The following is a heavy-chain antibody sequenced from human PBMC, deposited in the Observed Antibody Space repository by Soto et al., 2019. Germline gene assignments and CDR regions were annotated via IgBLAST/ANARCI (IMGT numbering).Heavy chain of an antibody. J-gene: IGHJ4*02. CDR3: ATGDIVLMVYAQLDY. CDR1: GFTFGSYA. D-gene: IGHD2-8*01. Sequence: PGGSLRLSCAASGFTFGSYAMSWVRQAPGKGLEWVSAISGSGGSTYYADSVKGRFTISRDNSKNTLYLQMNSLRAEDTAVYYCATGDIVLMVYAQLDYWGQGTLVTVSS. V-gene: IGHV3-23*01. CDR2: ISGSGGST.